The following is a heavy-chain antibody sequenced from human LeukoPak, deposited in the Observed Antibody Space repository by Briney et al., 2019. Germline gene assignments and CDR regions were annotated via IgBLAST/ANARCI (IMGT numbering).Heavy chain of an antibody. CDR3: ARGPADQGGCSWYHLRRYYFDY. CDR2: INHSGST. Sequence: SETLSLTCAVYGGFFSDYYWSWIRQPPGKGLEWIGEINHSGSTNYNPSLKSRVTISVDTSKNQFSLKLRSVTAADTAVYYCARGPADQGGCSWYHLRRYYFDYWGQGTLVTVSS. J-gene: IGHJ4*02. V-gene: IGHV4-34*01. D-gene: IGHD6-13*01. CDR1: GGFFSDYY.